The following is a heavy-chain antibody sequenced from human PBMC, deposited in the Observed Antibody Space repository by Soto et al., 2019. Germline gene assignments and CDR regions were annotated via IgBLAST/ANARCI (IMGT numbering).Heavy chain of an antibody. J-gene: IGHJ6*02. CDR3: AKVTEGPYYYGMDV. V-gene: IGHV3-30*18. D-gene: IGHD3-16*01. CDR1: GFTFSSYG. CDR2: ISYDGSNK. Sequence: GGSLRLSCAASGFTFSSYGMHWVRQAPGKGLEWVAVISYDGSNKYYADSVKGRFTISRDNSKSTLYLQMNSLRAEGTAVYYCAKVTEGPYYYGMDVWGQGTTVTVSS.